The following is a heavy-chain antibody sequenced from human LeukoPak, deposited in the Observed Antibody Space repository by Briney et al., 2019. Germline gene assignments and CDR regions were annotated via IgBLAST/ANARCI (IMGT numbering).Heavy chain of an antibody. CDR1: GYAITSGGFS. D-gene: IGHD3-10*01. CDR2: IYDRGPA. CDR3: ARSRQASGLFNS. Sequence: SETLSLTCTVSGYAITSGGFSWNWIRQPPGEGLEWIGCIYDRGPAYYNPSLKSRFTISVDRPKNQFFLNVTSLSAADTAVYYCARSRQASGLFNSWGQGTLVVVSS. J-gene: IGHJ5*01. V-gene: IGHV4-30-2*01.